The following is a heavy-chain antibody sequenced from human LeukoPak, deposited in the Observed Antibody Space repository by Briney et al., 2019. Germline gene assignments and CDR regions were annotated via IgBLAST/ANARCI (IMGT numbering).Heavy chain of an antibody. CDR3: AREYYDSSGYETGWYFDL. J-gene: IGHJ2*01. V-gene: IGHV1-2*02. D-gene: IGHD3-22*01. CDR2: INPNSGGT. CDR1: GYTFTGYY. Sequence: ASVTVSCKASGYTFTGYYMHWVRQAPGQGLEWMGWINPNSGGTNYAQKFQGRVTMTRDTSISTAYMELSRLRSDDTAVYYCAREYYDSSGYETGWYFDLWGRGTLVTVSS.